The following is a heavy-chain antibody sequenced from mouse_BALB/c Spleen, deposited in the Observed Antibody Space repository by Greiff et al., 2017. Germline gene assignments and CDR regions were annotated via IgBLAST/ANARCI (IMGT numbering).Heavy chain of an antibody. V-gene: IGHV5-17*02. CDR2: ISSGSSTI. J-gene: IGHJ3*01. CDR3: ARDDYDWFAY. Sequence: EVNLVESGGGLVQPGGSRKLSCAASGFTFSSFGMHWVRQAPEKGLEWVAYISSGSSTIYYADTVKGRFTISRDNPKNTLFLQMTSLRSEDTAMYYCARDDYDWFAYWGQGTLVTVSA. D-gene: IGHD2-4*01. CDR1: GFTFSSFG.